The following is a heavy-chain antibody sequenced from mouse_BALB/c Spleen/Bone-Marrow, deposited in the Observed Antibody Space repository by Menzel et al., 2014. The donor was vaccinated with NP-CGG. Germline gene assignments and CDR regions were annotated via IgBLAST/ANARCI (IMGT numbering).Heavy chain of an antibody. J-gene: IGHJ4*01. CDR1: GYAFTGYN. D-gene: IGHD3-1*01. CDR2: IDPYSGGT. CDR3: AREQTRAMDH. V-gene: IGHV1S135*01. Sequence: VHLQQSGPELVKPGASVKVSCKASGYAFTGYNMYWVKQRHGTSLEWIGYIDPYSGGTNYNQKFKGKATLTVDKSSTTAYMHLNSLTSEDSAVYYCAREQTRAMDHWGQGTSVTVSS.